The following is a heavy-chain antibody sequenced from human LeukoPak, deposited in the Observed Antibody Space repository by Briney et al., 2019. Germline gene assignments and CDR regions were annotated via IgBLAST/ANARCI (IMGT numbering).Heavy chain of an antibody. CDR2: ISSSGSTI. V-gene: IGHV3-48*03. J-gene: IGHJ4*02. CDR1: GFTFSSYE. Sequence: GGSLRLSCAASGFTFSSYEMNWVRQAPGKGLEWVSYISSSGSTIYYADSVKGRFTISRDNARNSLYLQMSSLTAADTAVYYCAKDRSIGTYYTFDHWGQGTLVTVSS. D-gene: IGHD1-26*01. CDR3: AKDRSIGTYYTFDH.